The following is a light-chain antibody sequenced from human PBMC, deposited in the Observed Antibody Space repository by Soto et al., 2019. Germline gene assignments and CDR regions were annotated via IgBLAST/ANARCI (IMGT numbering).Light chain of an antibody. V-gene: IGKV3-15*01. CDR3: QKYNNWPPLT. Sequence: EIVMTQSPATLSVSPGERATLSCRASQSVSSNLAWYQQKPGQAPRLLIYGASTRATGIPARFSGSGSGTEFTLTISILQSKDFAVYYCQKYNNWPPLTFGGGTKVEIK. CDR2: GAS. J-gene: IGKJ4*01. CDR1: QSVSSN.